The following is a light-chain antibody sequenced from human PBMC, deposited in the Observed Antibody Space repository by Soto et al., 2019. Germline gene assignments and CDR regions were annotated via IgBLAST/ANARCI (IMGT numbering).Light chain of an antibody. CDR1: SSDVDDYNY. CDR3: CSYGGTFYV. J-gene: IGLJ1*01. CDR2: DVS. Sequence: QSALTQPRSVSGSPGQSVTISCTGPSSDVDDYNYVSWFQQHPGKAPKLMIYDVSERPSGVPDRFSGSKSGNTASLTISGLQAEDEADYYCCSYGGTFYVFGTGTKVTVL. V-gene: IGLV2-11*01.